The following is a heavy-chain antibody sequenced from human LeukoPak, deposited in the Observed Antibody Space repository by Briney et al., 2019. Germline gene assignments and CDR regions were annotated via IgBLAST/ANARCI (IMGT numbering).Heavy chain of an antibody. Sequence: SETLSLTCAVSGYSISSGYYWGWVRQPPGKGLEWIGNIYHSGSTSYNPSLKSRVTISLDTSNKHFSLKLNSVIAADTAVYYCMRDLSNWGQGTLVPVSS. CDR3: MRDLSN. D-gene: IGHD3-3*02. CDR1: GYSISSGYY. J-gene: IGHJ4*02. CDR2: IYHSGST. V-gene: IGHV4-38-2*02.